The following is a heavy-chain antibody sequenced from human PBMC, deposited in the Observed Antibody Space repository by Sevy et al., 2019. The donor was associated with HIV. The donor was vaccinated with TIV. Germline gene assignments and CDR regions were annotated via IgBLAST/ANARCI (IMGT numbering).Heavy chain of an antibody. CDR1: GFTFYNYG. D-gene: IGHD6-13*01. CDR2: ISYDGKNE. CDR3: AKDRSDSWSVDY. Sequence: GGSLRLSCAGSGFTFYNYGIHWVRQAPGKGLEWVTMISYDGKNENYADSVKGRFTISRDNSKNTVYLQMNSLRPDDTAIYYCAKDRSDSWSVDYWGQRTLVTVSS. J-gene: IGHJ4*02. V-gene: IGHV3-30*18.